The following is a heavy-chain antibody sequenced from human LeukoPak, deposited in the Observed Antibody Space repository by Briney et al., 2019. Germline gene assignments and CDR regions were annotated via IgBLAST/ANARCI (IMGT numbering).Heavy chain of an antibody. V-gene: IGHV4-30-4*08. CDR2: IYYSGST. CDR1: GGSISSGDYY. D-gene: IGHD3-3*01. J-gene: IGHJ4*02. Sequence: PSQTLSLTCTVSGGSISSGDYYWSWIRQAPGKGLEWIGYIYYSGSTYYNPSLKSRVTISVDTSKNQFSLKLSSVTAADTAVYYCARDLTYYDFWSGYYTGMGLYDYWGQGTLVTVSS. CDR3: ARDLTYYDFWSGYYTGMGLYDY.